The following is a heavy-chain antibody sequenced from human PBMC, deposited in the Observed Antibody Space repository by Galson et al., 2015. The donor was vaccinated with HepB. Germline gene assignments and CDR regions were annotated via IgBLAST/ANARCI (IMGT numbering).Heavy chain of an antibody. CDR3: TTGRQSGSYYDYYYGMDV. Sequence: SLRLSCAASGFTFSNAWMSWVRQAPGKGLEWVGRIKSKTDGGTTDYAAPVKGRFTISRDDSKNTLYLQMNSLKTEDTAVYYCTTGRQSGSYYDYYYGMDVWGQGTTVTVSS. CDR1: GFTFSNAW. CDR2: IKSKTDGGTT. J-gene: IGHJ6*02. V-gene: IGHV3-15*01. D-gene: IGHD1-26*01.